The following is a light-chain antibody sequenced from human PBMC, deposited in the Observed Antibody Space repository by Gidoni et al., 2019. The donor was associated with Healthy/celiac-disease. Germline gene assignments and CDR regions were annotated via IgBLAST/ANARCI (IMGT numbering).Light chain of an antibody. CDR2: AAS. J-gene: IGKJ1*01. CDR3: LQDYNYPRT. Sequence: AIQITQSPSSLSASVVDRVTITCRASQGIRNDLGWYQQKPGKAPKLLIYAASSLQSGVPSRFSGSGSGTDFTLTISSLQPEDFATYYCLQDYNYPRTFGQGTKVEIK. CDR1: QGIRND. V-gene: IGKV1-6*01.